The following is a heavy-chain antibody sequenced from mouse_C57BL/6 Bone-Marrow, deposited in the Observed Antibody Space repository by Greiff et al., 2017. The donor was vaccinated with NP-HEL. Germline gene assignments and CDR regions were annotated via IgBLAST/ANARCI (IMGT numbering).Heavy chain of an antibody. J-gene: IGHJ2*01. Sequence: VQLVESGAELAKPGASVKLSCKASGYTFTSYWMHWVKQRPGQGLEWIGYINPSSGYTKYNQKFKDKATLTADKSSSTAYMQLSSLTYEDSAVYYCASFRATRYYFDYWGQGTTLTVSS. D-gene: IGHD1-1*01. V-gene: IGHV1-7*01. CDR2: INPSSGYT. CDR1: GYTFTSYW. CDR3: ASFRATRYYFDY.